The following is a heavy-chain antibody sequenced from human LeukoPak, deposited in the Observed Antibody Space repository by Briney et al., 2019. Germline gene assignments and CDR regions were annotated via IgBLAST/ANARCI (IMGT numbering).Heavy chain of an antibody. J-gene: IGHJ5*02. Sequence: GASVKVSCKASGYTFTGYYRHWVRQAPGQGLEWMGWINPNSGGTNYAQKFQGRVTMTRDTSISTAYMELSRLRSDDTAVYYCARVGYSSSWLNWFDPWGQGTLVTVSS. V-gene: IGHV1-2*02. CDR1: GYTFTGYY. D-gene: IGHD6-13*01. CDR2: INPNSGGT. CDR3: ARVGYSSSWLNWFDP.